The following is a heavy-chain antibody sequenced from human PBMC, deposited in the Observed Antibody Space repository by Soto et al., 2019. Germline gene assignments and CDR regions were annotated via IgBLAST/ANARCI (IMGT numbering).Heavy chain of an antibody. V-gene: IGHV4-4*02. D-gene: IGHD6-19*01. CDR3: AYSTGWYRHDV. J-gene: IGHJ3*01. Sequence: QVQLQESGPGLVKPSGTLSLTCAVSGDSISNSRWWTWVRQPPGKGLEWIGDIFHSGDTNYNPSLKSRVFISVDKSQNQFSLKVSSVTAPDTAVYYCAYSTGWYRHDVWGQGTLVTVSS. CDR2: IFHSGDT. CDR1: GDSISNSRW.